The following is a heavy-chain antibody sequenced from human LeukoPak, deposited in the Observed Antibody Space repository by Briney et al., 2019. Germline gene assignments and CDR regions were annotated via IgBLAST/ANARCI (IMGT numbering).Heavy chain of an antibody. D-gene: IGHD3-16*02. CDR1: GGSFSGYY. J-gene: IGHJ4*02. Sequence: SETLSLTCAVYGGSFSGYYWSWIRQPPGKGLEWIGEINHSGSTNYNPSLKSRVTISVDKSKNQFSLKLNSVTAADTAVYYCARWLSHYFDYWGQGTLVTASS. V-gene: IGHV4-34*01. CDR3: ARWLSHYFDY. CDR2: INHSGST.